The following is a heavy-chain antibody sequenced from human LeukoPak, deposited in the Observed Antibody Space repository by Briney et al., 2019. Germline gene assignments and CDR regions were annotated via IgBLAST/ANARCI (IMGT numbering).Heavy chain of an antibody. CDR3: AKDRGGEVATGY. Sequence: GGSLRLSCAASGFTFSSYAMSWVRQAPGKGLEWVSAISGSGGSTYYADSVKGRLTISRDNSKNTLYLQMNSLRAEDTAIYYCAKDRGGEVATGYWGQGTLVIVSS. J-gene: IGHJ4*02. CDR2: ISGSGGST. V-gene: IGHV3-23*01. CDR1: GFTFSSYA. D-gene: IGHD4-17*01.